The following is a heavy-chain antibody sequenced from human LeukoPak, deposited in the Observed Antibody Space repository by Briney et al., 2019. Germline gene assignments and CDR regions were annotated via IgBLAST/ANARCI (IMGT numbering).Heavy chain of an antibody. D-gene: IGHD6-19*01. V-gene: IGHV3-7*01. Sequence: GGSLRLSCAASGFTFSSYWMSWVRQAPGKGLEWVANMKQDGSEKYYVDSVKGRFTISRENAKNSLYLQMNSLRVEDTAVYYCARALAVAGTGYWGQGTLVTVSS. CDR1: GFTFSSYW. CDR3: ARALAVAGTGY. CDR2: MKQDGSEK. J-gene: IGHJ4*02.